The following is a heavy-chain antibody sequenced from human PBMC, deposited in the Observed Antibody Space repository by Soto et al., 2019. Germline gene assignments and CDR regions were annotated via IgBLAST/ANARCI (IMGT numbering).Heavy chain of an antibody. CDR1: GYTFTSYY. Sequence: ASVKVSCKASGYTFTSYYMHWVRQAPGQGLEWMGIINPSGGSTNYAQKFQGRFTVTRDTSTSTVYMDLSSLRSEDTAVYYCARHLAAGDYWGQGTVVTVSS. CDR2: INPSGGST. D-gene: IGHD6-13*01. CDR3: ARHLAAGDY. J-gene: IGHJ4*02. V-gene: IGHV1-46*01.